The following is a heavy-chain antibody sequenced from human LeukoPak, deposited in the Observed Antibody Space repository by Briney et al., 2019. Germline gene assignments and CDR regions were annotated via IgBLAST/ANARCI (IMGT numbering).Heavy chain of an antibody. CDR1: GGTFSSYA. V-gene: IGHV1-69*13. Sequence: SVKVSCKASGGTFSSYAISWVRQAPGQGLEWMGGIIPIFGTANYAQKFQGRVTITADESTSTAYMELSSLRSEDTAVYYCAASYYYGSGSQDVDYWGQGTLVTVSS. J-gene: IGHJ4*02. CDR3: AASYYYGSGSQDVDY. CDR2: IIPIFGTA. D-gene: IGHD3-10*01.